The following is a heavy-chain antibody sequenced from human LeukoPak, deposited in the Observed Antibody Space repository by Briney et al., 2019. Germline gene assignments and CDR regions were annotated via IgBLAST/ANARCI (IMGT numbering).Heavy chain of an antibody. CDR1: GGSISSYY. Sequence: PSETLSLTCTVSGGSISSYYWSWIRQPPGKGLEWIGFIYYSGSTNYNPSLKSRVTISVDTSKNQFSLKLSSVTAADTAVYYCARTSIAAAGLNWFDPWGQGTLVTVSS. CDR3: ARTSIAAAGLNWFDP. CDR2: IYYSGST. D-gene: IGHD6-13*01. V-gene: IGHV4-59*08. J-gene: IGHJ5*02.